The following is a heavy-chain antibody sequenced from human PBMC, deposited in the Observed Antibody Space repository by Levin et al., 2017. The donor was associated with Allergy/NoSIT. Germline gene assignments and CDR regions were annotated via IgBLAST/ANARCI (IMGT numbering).Heavy chain of an antibody. Sequence: SQTLSLTCTVSGGSISSSSYYWGWIRQPPGKGLEWIGSIYYSGSTYYNPSLKSRVTISVDTSKNQFSLKLSSVTAADTAVYYCARHGGSSGYYQPLDSWGQGTLVTVSS. CDR1: GGSISSSSYY. D-gene: IGHD3-22*01. V-gene: IGHV4-39*01. CDR2: IYYSGST. J-gene: IGHJ4*02. CDR3: ARHGGSSGYYQPLDS.